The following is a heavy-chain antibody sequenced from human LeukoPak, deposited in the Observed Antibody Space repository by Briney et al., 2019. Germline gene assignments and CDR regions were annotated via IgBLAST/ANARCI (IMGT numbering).Heavy chain of an antibody. D-gene: IGHD2-15*01. J-gene: IGHJ4*02. CDR1: GFTFGDYT. V-gene: IGHV3-49*03. Sequence: GGSLRLSCTASGFTFGDYTLSWFRQAPGKGLEWVGFIRSKAYGGTTEYAASVKGRFTISRDDSKSIAYLQMNSLKTEDTAVYYCSRWGGGWTYYFDYWGQGTLVTVSS. CDR2: IRSKAYGGTT. CDR3: SRWGGGWTYYFDY.